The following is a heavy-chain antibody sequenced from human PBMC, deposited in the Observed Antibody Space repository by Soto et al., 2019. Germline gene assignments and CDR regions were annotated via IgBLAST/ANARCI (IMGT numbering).Heavy chain of an antibody. D-gene: IGHD1-7*01. Sequence: ASVKVSCKASGYRFTNYYIHWVRQAPGQGLEWMAIINPGGGSTRYAQKFQGRVKVTRDTSTSTVYMELSSLRSDDTGVYYCARDFTPSFTNDWNSVPLPDHSGLGTLVTVSS. J-gene: IGHJ4*02. CDR2: INPGGGST. CDR1: GYRFTNYY. CDR3: ARDFTPSFTNDWNSVPLPDH. V-gene: IGHV1-46*01.